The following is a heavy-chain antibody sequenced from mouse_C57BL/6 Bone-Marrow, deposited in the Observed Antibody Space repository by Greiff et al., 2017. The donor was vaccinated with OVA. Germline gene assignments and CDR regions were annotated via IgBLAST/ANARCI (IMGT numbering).Heavy chain of an antibody. J-gene: IGHJ1*03. CDR2: INPNNGGT. Sequence: VHVKQSGPELVKPGASVKIPCKASGYTFTDYNMDWVKQSHGKSLEWIGDINPNNGGTIYNQKFKGKATLTVDKSSSTAYMELRSLTSEDTAVYYCAREVTTVGDWYFDVWGTGTTVTVSS. D-gene: IGHD1-1*01. CDR3: AREVTTVGDWYFDV. V-gene: IGHV1-18*01. CDR1: GYTFTDYN.